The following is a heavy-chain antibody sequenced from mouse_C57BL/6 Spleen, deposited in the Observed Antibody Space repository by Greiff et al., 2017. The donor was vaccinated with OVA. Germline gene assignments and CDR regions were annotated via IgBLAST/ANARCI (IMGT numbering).Heavy chain of an antibody. J-gene: IGHJ4*01. CDR1: GYSITSGYY. CDR3: ASATVVAPPLR. D-gene: IGHD1-1*01. V-gene: IGHV3-6*01. Sequence: EVQLQQSGPGLVKPSQSLSLTCSVTGYSITSGYYWNWIRQFPGNKLEWMGYISYDGSNNYNPSLKNRISITRDTSKNQFFLKLNSVTTEDTATYYCASATVVAPPLRWGQGTSVTVSS. CDR2: ISYDGSN.